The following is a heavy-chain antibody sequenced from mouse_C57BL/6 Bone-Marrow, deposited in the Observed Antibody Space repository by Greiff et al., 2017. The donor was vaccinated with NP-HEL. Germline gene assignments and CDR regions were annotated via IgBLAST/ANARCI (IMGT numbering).Heavy chain of an antibody. CDR2: IRNKANGYTT. V-gene: IGHV7-4*01. D-gene: IGHD2-3*01. J-gene: IGHJ4*01. CDR3: VKEGYDGNYDYYAMDY. CDR1: GFTFTDYY. Sequence: EVHLVESGGGLVQPGASLRLSCAASGFTFTDYYMSWVRQPPGKAPEWLALIRNKANGYTTEYTASVKGRFTISRDNSQNILYLQMNTLRAEDSATYYCVKEGYDGNYDYYAMDYWGQGTSVTVSS.